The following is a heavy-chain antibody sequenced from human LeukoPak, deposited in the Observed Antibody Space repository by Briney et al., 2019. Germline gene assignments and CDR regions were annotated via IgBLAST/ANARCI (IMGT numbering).Heavy chain of an antibody. J-gene: IGHJ4*02. Sequence: GRSLRLSCAASGFTFSSYVMSCVRQAPGKGLEWLSGISTSGGRTYYTDSVKGRCTISKDNSKHTVYLQMNSLRAEDTAVYYCAKDLSGSYYPDVDYWGQGTLVTVSS. D-gene: IGHD1-26*01. V-gene: IGHV3-23*01. CDR2: ISTSGGRT. CDR3: AKDLSGSYYPDVDY. CDR1: GFTFSSYV.